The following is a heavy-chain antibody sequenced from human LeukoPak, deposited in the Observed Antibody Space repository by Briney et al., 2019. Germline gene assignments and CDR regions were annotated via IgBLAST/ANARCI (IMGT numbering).Heavy chain of an antibody. CDR1: GFTFSDYA. Sequence: GGSLRLSCAASGFTFSDYAMSWVRQAPGRGLEWVSSITAIDGRTYYADSVRGRFTISRDNSKNTVYLQLNSLRAGDTAIYYCTKDRRGPAAGTWYFDSWGQGTLVTVSS. D-gene: IGHD6-13*01. CDR3: TKDRRGPAAGTWYFDS. V-gene: IGHV3-23*01. J-gene: IGHJ4*02. CDR2: ITAIDGRT.